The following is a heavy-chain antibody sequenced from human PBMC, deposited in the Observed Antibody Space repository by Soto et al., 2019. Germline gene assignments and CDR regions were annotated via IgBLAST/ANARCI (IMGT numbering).Heavy chain of an antibody. V-gene: IGHV1-18*01. D-gene: IGHD4-17*01. CDR1: GYTFNRYG. CDR3: ARHGASILNGMDV. CDR2: ISGYNGNI. Sequence: QVQLVQSGDEVKKPGASVKVSCKASGYTFNRYGLSWVRQAPGQGLEWMGWISGYNGNIKNAQKFQDRVTMTTDTSTSTAYMELGSLRSDDTAVYYCARHGASILNGMDVWGQGTTVTVSS. J-gene: IGHJ6*02.